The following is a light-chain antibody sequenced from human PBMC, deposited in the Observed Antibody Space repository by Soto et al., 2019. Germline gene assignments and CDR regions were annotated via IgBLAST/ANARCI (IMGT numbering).Light chain of an antibody. J-gene: IGKJ1*01. CDR2: KAP. CDR1: QSISSW. Sequence: DIQMTQSPSTLSASVGDRVTITCRASQSISSWLAWYQQKPGKAPKLLIYKAPSLESGVPSRFRGSGSGTEFTLTISSLQPDDFATYYCQQYNSYSWTFGQGTKVEIK. CDR3: QQYNSYSWT. V-gene: IGKV1-5*03.